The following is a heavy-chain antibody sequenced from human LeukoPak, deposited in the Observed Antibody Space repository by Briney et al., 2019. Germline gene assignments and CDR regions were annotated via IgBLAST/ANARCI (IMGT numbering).Heavy chain of an antibody. D-gene: IGHD3-22*01. Sequence: SGTLSLTCAVSGGSISSSNWWSWVRQPPGKGLEWIGEIYHSGSTYYNPSLKSRVTISVDTSKNQFSLKLSSVTAADTAVYYCARRRYYYDSSGYYYYFDYWGQGTLVTVSS. V-gene: IGHV4-4*02. J-gene: IGHJ4*02. CDR2: IYHSGST. CDR1: GGSISSSNW. CDR3: ARRRYYYDSSGYYYYFDY.